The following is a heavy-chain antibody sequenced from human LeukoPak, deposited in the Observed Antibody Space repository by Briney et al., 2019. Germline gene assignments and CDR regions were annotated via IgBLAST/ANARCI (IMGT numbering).Heavy chain of an antibody. CDR1: GGSISSYY. CDR2: IYYSGST. D-gene: IGHD2-8*01. V-gene: IGHV4-59*01. Sequence: SETLSLTCTVSGGSISSYYWSWIRQPPGKGLEWIGYIYYSGSTNYNPSLKSRVTISVDTSKNQFSLKLSSVTAADTAVYYCARAGRGFTYGYSDSWGQGTLVTVSS. J-gene: IGHJ4*02. CDR3: ARAGRGFTYGYSDS.